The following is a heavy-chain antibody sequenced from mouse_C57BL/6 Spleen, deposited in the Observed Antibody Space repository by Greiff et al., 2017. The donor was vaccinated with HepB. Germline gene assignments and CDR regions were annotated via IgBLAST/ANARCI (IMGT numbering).Heavy chain of an antibody. V-gene: IGHV1-53*01. Sequence: VQLQQSGTELVKPGASVKLSCKASGYTFTSYWMHWVKQRPGQGLEWIGNINPSNGGTNYNEKFKSKATLTVDKSSSTAYMQLSSLTSEDSAVYYCAREGITTVVATDYWGQGTTLTVSS. J-gene: IGHJ2*01. D-gene: IGHD1-1*01. CDR2: INPSNGGT. CDR1: GYTFTSYW. CDR3: AREGITTVVATDY.